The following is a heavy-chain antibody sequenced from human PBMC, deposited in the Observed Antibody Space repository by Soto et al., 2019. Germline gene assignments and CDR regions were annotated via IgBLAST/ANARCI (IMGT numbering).Heavy chain of an antibody. CDR3: AAGGHNDGYNYYHGMDV. V-gene: IGHV1-69*19. CDR2: IIPMFDTP. CDR1: GDTFTNFA. Sequence: QVQVVPSGAEVKKPGSSVKVSCKVSGDTFTNFAISWVRQAPGQGLEWMGGIIPMFDTPHYAQNFRGRVTITADGATTTAYMELNSLRSADTAVYYCAAGGHNDGYNYYHGMDVWGQGTTVTVS. D-gene: IGHD5-18*01. J-gene: IGHJ6*02.